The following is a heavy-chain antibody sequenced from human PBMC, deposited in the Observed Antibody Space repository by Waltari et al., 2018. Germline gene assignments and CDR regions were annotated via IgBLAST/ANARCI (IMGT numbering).Heavy chain of an antibody. CDR2: IYSGGST. CDR1: GFTVSSNY. J-gene: IGHJ4*02. V-gene: IGHV3-53*01. Sequence: EVQLVESGGGLIQHGGSLRLSCAASGFTVSSNYMHWVRQAPGKGLELVSVIYSGGSTYYADSVKGRFTISRDNSKNTLYLQMNSLSAEDTAVYYCAREGNYDSSGYYLVYWGQGTLVTVSS. D-gene: IGHD3-22*01. CDR3: AREGNYDSSGYYLVY.